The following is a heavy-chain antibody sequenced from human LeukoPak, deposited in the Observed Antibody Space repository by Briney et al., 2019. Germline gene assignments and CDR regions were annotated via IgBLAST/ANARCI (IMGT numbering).Heavy chain of an antibody. CDR2: ISSSGSTI. V-gene: IGHV3-48*03. CDR3: ARNRKIAAAGTIAHYYYYGMDV. D-gene: IGHD6-13*01. Sequence: PGGSLRLSCAASGFTFSSYEMNWVRQAPGKGLEWVSYISSSGSTIYYADSVKGRFTISRDNAKNSLYLQMNSLRAEDTAVYYCARNRKIAAAGTIAHYYYYGMDVWGQGTTVTVS. J-gene: IGHJ6*02. CDR1: GFTFSSYE.